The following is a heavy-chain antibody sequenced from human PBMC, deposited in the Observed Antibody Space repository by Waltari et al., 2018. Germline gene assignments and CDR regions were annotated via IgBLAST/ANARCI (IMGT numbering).Heavy chain of an antibody. CDR2: INPNSGGT. Sequence: QVQLVQSGAEVKKPGASVKVSCKASGYTFTGYYMHWVRQAPGQGLEWMGRINPNSGGTNYARKFQGRVTMTRDTSISTAYMELSRLRSDDTAVYYCARRHGGSYFDYFDYWGQGTLVTVSS. J-gene: IGHJ4*02. D-gene: IGHD1-26*01. V-gene: IGHV1-2*06. CDR3: ARRHGGSYFDYFDY. CDR1: GYTFTGYY.